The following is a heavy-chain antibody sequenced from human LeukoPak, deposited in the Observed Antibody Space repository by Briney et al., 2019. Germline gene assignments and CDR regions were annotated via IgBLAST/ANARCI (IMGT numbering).Heavy chain of an antibody. J-gene: IGHJ4*02. CDR1: GFTFSSYA. V-gene: IGHV3-30-3*01. D-gene: IGHD6-19*01. CDR3: ARDRIIAVAGTEIDY. CDR2: ISYDGSNK. Sequence: GGSLRLSCAASGFTFSSYAMHWVRQAPGKGLEWVAVISYDGSNKYYADSVKGRFTISRDNSKNTLYLQMNSLRAEDTAVYYYARDRIIAVAGTEIDYWGQGTLVTVSS.